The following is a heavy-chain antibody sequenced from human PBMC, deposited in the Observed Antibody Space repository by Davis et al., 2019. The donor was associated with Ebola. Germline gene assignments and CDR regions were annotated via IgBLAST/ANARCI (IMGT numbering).Heavy chain of an antibody. V-gene: IGHV1-2*04. Sequence: AASVKVSCKASGYTFTGYYMHWVRQAPGQGLEWMGWINPNSGGTNYAQKFQGWVTMTRDTSISTAYMELSRLRSDDTAVYYCARNSEVTTLYYYYGMDVWGQGTTVTVSS. CDR1: GYTFTGYY. CDR3: ARNSEVTTLYYYYGMDV. J-gene: IGHJ6*02. D-gene: IGHD4-17*01. CDR2: INPNSGGT.